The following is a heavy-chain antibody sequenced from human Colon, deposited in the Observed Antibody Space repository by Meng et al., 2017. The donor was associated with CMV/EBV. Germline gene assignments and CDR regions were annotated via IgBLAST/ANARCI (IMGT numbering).Heavy chain of an antibody. CDR2: IRSKAYGGTT. J-gene: IGHJ4*02. CDR1: GFTFGDYA. V-gene: IGHV3-49*04. CDR3: TRGYCSSTSCSGEDF. Sequence: GESLKISCTASGFTFGDYAMSWVRQAPGKGLEWVGFIRSKAYGGTTEDAVSVKGRFTIARDESKRIACLQMNSLKTEDTALYYCTRGYCSSTSCSGEDFWGQGTLVTVSS. D-gene: IGHD2-2*01.